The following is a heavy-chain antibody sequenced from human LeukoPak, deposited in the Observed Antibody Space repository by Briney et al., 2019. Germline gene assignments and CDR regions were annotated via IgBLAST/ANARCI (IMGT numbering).Heavy chain of an antibody. CDR2: INAGNGNT. D-gene: IGHD3-10*01. J-gene: IGHJ4*02. Sequence: ASVKVSCKASGYTFTTYAMHWVRQAPGQRLEWMGWINAGNGNTKYSQKFQGRVTITRDTSASTAYMELSSLRSEDTAGYQCARVGEYYYGSGSLEPHFDYWGQGTLVTVSS. CDR1: GYTFTTYA. CDR3: ARVGEYYYGSGSLEPHFDY. V-gene: IGHV1-3*01.